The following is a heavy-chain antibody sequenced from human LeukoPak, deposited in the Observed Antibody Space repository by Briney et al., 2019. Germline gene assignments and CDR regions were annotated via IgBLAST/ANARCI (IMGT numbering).Heavy chain of an antibody. CDR2: IDHSGST. D-gene: IGHD6-19*01. Sequence: SETLSLTCTVSGYSISSGYYWTWIRQPPGKGLEWIGSIDHSGSTFYNPSLKSRVTISVDTSKNQFSLKLTSVTAADTAIYYCARDEAVVSFYFDYWGQGTLVTVSS. J-gene: IGHJ4*02. V-gene: IGHV4-38-2*02. CDR3: ARDEAVVSFYFDY. CDR1: GYSISSGYY.